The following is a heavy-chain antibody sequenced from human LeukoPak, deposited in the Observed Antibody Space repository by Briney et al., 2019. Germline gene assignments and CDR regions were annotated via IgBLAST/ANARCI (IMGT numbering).Heavy chain of an antibody. CDR1: GFTFSSYG. V-gene: IGHV3-33*01. Sequence: GGSLRLSCAASGFTFSSYGMHWVRQAPGKGLEWVAAIWYDGINKYYADSVKGRFTISRDNSKNTLYLQMKSLRAEATAVFCCARDDWLKGYPYYYYYMDVWVKGTTVTVSS. CDR3: ARDDWLKGYPYYYYYMDV. J-gene: IGHJ6*03. D-gene: IGHD2-21*01. CDR2: IWYDGINK.